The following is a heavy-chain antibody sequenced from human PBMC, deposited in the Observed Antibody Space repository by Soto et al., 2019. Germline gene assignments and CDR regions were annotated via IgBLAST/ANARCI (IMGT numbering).Heavy chain of an antibody. J-gene: IGHJ5*02. CDR1: GFTFSSYA. V-gene: IGHV3-23*01. CDR3: AKSFCSSTSCFFVWADP. CDR2: ISGTGVPT. D-gene: IGHD2-2*01. Sequence: EVQLLESGGGLVQPGGSLRLSCAASGFTFSSYAMSWVRQAPGKGPECISLISGTGVPTLYAESVKGRFSVSRDNSKNTLFLEINNLRVDDPAIYYCAKSFCSSTSCFFVWADPWGPGTVVTVSS.